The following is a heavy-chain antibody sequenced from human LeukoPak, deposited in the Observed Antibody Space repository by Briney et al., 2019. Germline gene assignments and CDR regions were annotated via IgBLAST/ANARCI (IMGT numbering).Heavy chain of an antibody. V-gene: IGHV3-66*01. CDR3: ARDHYDILTGYYPLDY. CDR2: IYSGGST. D-gene: IGHD3-9*01. J-gene: IGHJ4*02. CDR1: GFIVSSNY. Sequence: GGSLRLSCAASGFIVSSNYMSWVRQAPGKGLEWVSVIYSGGSTYYADSVKGRFTISRDNSKNTLYLQMNSLTAEDTTVYYCARDHYDILTGYYPLDYWGQGTLVTVSS.